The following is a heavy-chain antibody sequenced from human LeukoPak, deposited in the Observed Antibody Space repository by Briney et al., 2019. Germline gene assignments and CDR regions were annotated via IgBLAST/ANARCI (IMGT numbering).Heavy chain of an antibody. V-gene: IGHV4-34*01. Sequence: KPSETLSLNCAVYGESLSGFYWSWVRQPPGKGLEWIGEIYHSGSTNYNPSLKSRVTISVDKSKNQFSLKLSSVTAADTAVYYCARTYYYDSSGRRIFDYWGQGTLVTVSS. CDR3: ARTYYYDSSGRRIFDY. CDR2: IYHSGST. J-gene: IGHJ4*02. D-gene: IGHD3-22*01. CDR1: GESLSGFY.